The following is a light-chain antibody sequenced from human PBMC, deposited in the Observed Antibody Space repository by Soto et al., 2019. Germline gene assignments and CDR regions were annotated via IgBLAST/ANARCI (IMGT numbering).Light chain of an antibody. V-gene: IGLV2-11*01. CDR2: DVS. CDR3: CSYAGRYTYV. Sequence: QSVLTQPRSASGSPGQSVSISCTGTSSDVGGYTYVSWYQQHPGKAPKVMIYDVSKRPSGVPDRFSGSKSGNTASLTISGLQSEDEADYYCCSYAGRYTYVFGTGTKVTV. J-gene: IGLJ1*01. CDR1: SSDVGGYTY.